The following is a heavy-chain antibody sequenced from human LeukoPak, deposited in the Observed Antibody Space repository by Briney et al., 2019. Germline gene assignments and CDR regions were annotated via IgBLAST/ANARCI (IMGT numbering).Heavy chain of an antibody. Sequence: PSETLSLTCTVSGASINSYYWSWFRQPPGKGLEWIGYMYYSGSTYYNPSLKSRVTISIDTSKNQFSLKLNSVTAADTAVYYCARGPTVTSDYWGQGTLVTVSS. CDR1: GASINSYY. J-gene: IGHJ4*02. V-gene: IGHV4-59*01. CDR3: ARGPTVTSDY. D-gene: IGHD4-17*01. CDR2: MYYSGST.